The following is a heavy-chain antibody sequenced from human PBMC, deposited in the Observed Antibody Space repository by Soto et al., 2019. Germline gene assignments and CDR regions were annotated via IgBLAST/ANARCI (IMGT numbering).Heavy chain of an antibody. Sequence: LTCTVSGGSISFYYWSWIRQPPGKGLEWLGYIYYSGSTNYNPSLKSRVTISLDTSKNQFSLKLRSVTAADTAVYYCARGRLRWLVDWFDPWGQGTLVTVSS. CDR2: IYYSGST. V-gene: IGHV4-59*01. J-gene: IGHJ5*02. CDR1: GGSISFYY. CDR3: ARGRLRWLVDWFDP. D-gene: IGHD4-17*01.